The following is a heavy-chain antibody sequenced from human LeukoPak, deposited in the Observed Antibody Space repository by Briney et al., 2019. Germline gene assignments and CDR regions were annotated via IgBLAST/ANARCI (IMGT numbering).Heavy chain of an antibody. CDR1: GGSFSGYY. V-gene: IGHV4-34*01. J-gene: IGHJ4*02. D-gene: IGHD1-26*01. CDR2: INHSGST. Sequence: SETLSLTCAVYGGSFSGYYWSWIRQPPGKGLEWIGEINHSGSTNYNPSLKSRVTISVDTSKNQFSLKLSSVTAADTAVYYCARRSCGFLNFDYWGQGTLVTVSS. CDR3: ARRSCGFLNFDY.